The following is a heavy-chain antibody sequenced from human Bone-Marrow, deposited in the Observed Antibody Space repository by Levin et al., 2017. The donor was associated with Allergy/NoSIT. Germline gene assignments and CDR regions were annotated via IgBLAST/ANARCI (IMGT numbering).Heavy chain of an antibody. D-gene: IGHD6-19*01. J-gene: IGHJ4*02. V-gene: IGHV3-23*01. CDR3: AGPGSGWYVGPPGVFDY. Sequence: GESLKISCAASGFTFSSYAMSWVRQAPGKGLEWVSAISGSGGSTYYADSVKGRFTISRDNSKNTLYLQMNSLRAEDTAVYYCAGPGSGWYVGPPGVFDYWGQGTLVTVSS. CDR2: ISGSGGST. CDR1: GFTFSSYA.